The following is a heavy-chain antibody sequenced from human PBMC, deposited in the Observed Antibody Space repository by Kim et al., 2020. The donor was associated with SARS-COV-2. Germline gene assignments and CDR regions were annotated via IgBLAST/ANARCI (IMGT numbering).Heavy chain of an antibody. CDR3: ARCPSLGIAARAFDP. Sequence: SETLSLTCTVSGGSISSSSYYWGWIRQPPGKGLEWIGSIYYSGSTYYNPSLKSRVTISVDTSKNQFSLKLSSVTAADTAVYYCARCPSLGIAARAFDPWGQGTLVTVSS. CDR1: GGSISSSSYY. CDR2: IYYSGST. J-gene: IGHJ5*02. V-gene: IGHV4-39*01. D-gene: IGHD6-13*01.